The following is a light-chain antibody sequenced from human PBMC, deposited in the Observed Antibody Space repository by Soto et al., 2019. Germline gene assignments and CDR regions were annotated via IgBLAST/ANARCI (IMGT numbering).Light chain of an antibody. V-gene: IGKV1-39*01. Sequence: DIQMTQSPSSLSASVGDRVTITCRASQSISSYLNWYQQKPGKAPKVLIYAASSLQSGIPSRFSGSGSGTDFPLTISSLQPEDFATYYCQQSYSIPWTFGQGTKVDIK. CDR1: QSISSY. CDR3: QQSYSIPWT. J-gene: IGKJ1*01. CDR2: AAS.